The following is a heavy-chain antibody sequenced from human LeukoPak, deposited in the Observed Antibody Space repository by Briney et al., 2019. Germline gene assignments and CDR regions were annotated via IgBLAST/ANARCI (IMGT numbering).Heavy chain of an antibody. CDR3: ARVKGQWLVMDWFDP. D-gene: IGHD6-19*01. V-gene: IGHV3-66*02. J-gene: IGHJ5*02. CDR1: GFTVSSNY. Sequence: SGGSLRLSGAASGFTVSSNYMSWVRQAQGKGLEWVSVIYSGGSTYYADSVKGRFTISRDSSKNTLYLQMNNLRAEDTAVYYCARVKGQWLVMDWFDPWGQGTLVTVSS. CDR2: IYSGGST.